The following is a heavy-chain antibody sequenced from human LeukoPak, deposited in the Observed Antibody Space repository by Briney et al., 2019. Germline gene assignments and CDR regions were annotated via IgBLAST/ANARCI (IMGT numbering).Heavy chain of an antibody. CDR2: ISGSGGST. CDR1: GFTFSSYA. D-gene: IGHD3-3*01. Sequence: PGGSLRLSCAASGFTFSSYAMSWVRQAPGKGLEWVSAISGSGGSTYYADSVKGRLTISRDNSKNTLYLQMNSLRAEDTAVYYCAKTIRFLEWLSSSPFDYWGQGTLVTVSS. J-gene: IGHJ4*02. V-gene: IGHV3-23*01. CDR3: AKTIRFLEWLSSSPFDY.